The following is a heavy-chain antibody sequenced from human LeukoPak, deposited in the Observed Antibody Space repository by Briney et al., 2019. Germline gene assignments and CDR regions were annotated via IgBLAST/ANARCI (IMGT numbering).Heavy chain of an antibody. Sequence: GASVKVSCKASGYTFTSYGISWVRQAPGQGLEWMGWISAYNGNTNYAQKLQGRVIMTTDTSTSTAYMELRSLRSDDTAVYYCARDCLRLGLGVGGSCYSGRDAFDIWGQGTMVTVSS. CDR2: ISAYNGNT. J-gene: IGHJ3*02. CDR3: ARDCLRLGLGVGGSCYSGRDAFDI. CDR1: GYTFTSYG. V-gene: IGHV1-18*04. D-gene: IGHD2-15*01.